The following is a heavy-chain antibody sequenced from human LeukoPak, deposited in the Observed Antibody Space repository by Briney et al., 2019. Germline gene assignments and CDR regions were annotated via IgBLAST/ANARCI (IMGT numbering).Heavy chain of an antibody. CDR2: IKQDGSEK. V-gene: IGHV3-7*03. J-gene: IGHJ1*01. D-gene: IGHD3-16*01. CDR1: GFTFTNYG. CDR3: ARDGFGTGSN. Sequence: GGSLRLSCAASGFTFTNYGMSWVRQAPGKGLEWVANIKQDGSEKNYVDSVKGRFIISRDNAKNSLYLQMNTLRADDTAVYYCARDGFGTGSNWGQGTLVTVSS.